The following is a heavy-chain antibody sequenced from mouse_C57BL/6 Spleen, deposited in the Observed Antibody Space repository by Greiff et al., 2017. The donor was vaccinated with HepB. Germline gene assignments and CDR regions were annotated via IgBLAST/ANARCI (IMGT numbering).Heavy chain of an antibody. CDR1: GYTFTSYG. J-gene: IGHJ4*01. Sequence: VQLQQSGAELARPGASVKLSCKASGYTFTSYGISWVKQRTGQGLEWIGEIYPRSGNTYYNEKFKGKATLTADKSSSTAYMELRSLTSEDSEVYFCARSGIGAMDYWGQRTSVTVSS. CDR2: IYPRSGNT. V-gene: IGHV1-81*01. CDR3: ARSGIGAMDY.